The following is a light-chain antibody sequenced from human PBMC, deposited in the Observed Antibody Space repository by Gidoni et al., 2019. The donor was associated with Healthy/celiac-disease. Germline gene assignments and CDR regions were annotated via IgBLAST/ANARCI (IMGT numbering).Light chain of an antibody. V-gene: IGKV1-5*03. J-gene: IGKJ1*01. Sequence: DIQMTQSPSTLSASVGDRVTITCRASQSISSWLAWYQQKPGKAPKLLIYKASSLESGVPSRFRGSGSGTEFTLTISTLQPDDFATYYCQPYNSYSVTFGQGTKVEIQ. CDR3: QPYNSYSVT. CDR1: QSISSW. CDR2: KAS.